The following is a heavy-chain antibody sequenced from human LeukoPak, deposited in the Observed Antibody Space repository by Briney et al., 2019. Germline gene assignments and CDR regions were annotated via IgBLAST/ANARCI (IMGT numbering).Heavy chain of an antibody. J-gene: IGHJ3*02. CDR2: INPNSGGT. D-gene: IGHD6-19*01. CDR1: GYTFTGYY. V-gene: IGHV1-2*02. Sequence: GASVKVSCKASGYTFTGYYMHWVRQAPGQGLEWMGWINPNSGGTNYAQKFQGRVTMTRDTSISTAYMELSRLRSDDTAVYYCATASSGWPLRAFDIWGQGTMVTVSS. CDR3: ATASSGWPLRAFDI.